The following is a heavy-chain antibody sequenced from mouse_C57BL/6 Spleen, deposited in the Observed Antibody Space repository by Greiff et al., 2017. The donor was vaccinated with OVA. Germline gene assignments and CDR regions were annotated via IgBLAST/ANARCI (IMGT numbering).Heavy chain of an antibody. CDR2: IDPNSGGT. CDR3: AMYYGSSHYYAMDY. CDR1: GYTFTSYW. D-gene: IGHD1-1*01. V-gene: IGHV1-72*01. J-gene: IGHJ4*01. Sequence: QVHVKQPGAELVKPGASVKLSCKASGYTFTSYWMHWVKQRPGRGLEWIGRIDPNSGGTKYNEKFKSKATLTVDKPSSTAYMQLSSLTSEDSAVYYCAMYYGSSHYYAMDYWGQGTSVTVSS.